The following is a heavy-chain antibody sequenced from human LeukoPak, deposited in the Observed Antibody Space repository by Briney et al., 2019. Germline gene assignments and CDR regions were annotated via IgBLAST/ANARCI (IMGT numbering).Heavy chain of an antibody. CDR2: ISSSSSYI. Sequence: GGSLRLSCAASGFTFSSYSMNWVRQAPGKGLEWVSSISSSSSYIYYADSVKGRFTISRDNAKNSLYLQMNSLRAEDTAVYYCAKDFRRYCSGGSCYYFDYWGQGTLVTVSS. CDR3: AKDFRRYCSGGSCYYFDY. J-gene: IGHJ4*02. V-gene: IGHV3-21*01. CDR1: GFTFSSYS. D-gene: IGHD2-15*01.